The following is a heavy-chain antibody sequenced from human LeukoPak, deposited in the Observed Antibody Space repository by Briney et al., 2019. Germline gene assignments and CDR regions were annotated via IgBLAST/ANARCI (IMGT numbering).Heavy chain of an antibody. J-gene: IGHJ5*02. CDR2: ISGDGSRT. CDR1: GFIFSDYW. CDR3: ARDSTYYDFRSGYLNWFDP. D-gene: IGHD3-3*01. V-gene: IGHV3-74*01. Sequence: GGSLRLSCAASGFIFSDYWTYWVRQAPGKGLVWVSRISGDGSRTNYADSVKGRYTISRDNAKNSLYLQMNSLRAEDMAVYYCARDSTYYDFRSGYLNWFDPWGQGTLVTVSS.